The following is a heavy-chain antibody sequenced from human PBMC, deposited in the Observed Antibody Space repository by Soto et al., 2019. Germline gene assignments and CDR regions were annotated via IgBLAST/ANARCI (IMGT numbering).Heavy chain of an antibody. CDR2: INAYNGNT. CDR1: GYTFINYG. D-gene: IGHD6-13*01. J-gene: IGHJ4*02. CDR3: ARDAAAGLNEC. V-gene: IGHV1-18*01. Sequence: GASVKVSCKASGYTFINYGISWVRQAPGQGLEWMGWINAYNGNTKSAQKLQGRVTLTTDTSTSTAYMELRSLRSDDTAVYYCARDAAAGLNECWGQGTLVTGSS.